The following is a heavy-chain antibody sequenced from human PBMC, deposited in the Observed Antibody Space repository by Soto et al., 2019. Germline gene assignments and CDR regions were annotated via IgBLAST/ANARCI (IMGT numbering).Heavy chain of an antibody. CDR2: INHSGST. Sequence: QVQLQQWGAGLLKPSETLSLTCAVYGRCFSGYYWSWIRQRPGKGLEWIGEINHSGSTNYNPSLKRLVTISVDTSKNQFSLSLSSVTAADTAVYYCARNAYCSCGSCYPGPYFDYWGQGTLVTVSS. D-gene: IGHD2-15*01. CDR1: GRCFSGYY. CDR3: ARNAYCSCGSCYPGPYFDY. V-gene: IGHV4-34*01. J-gene: IGHJ4*02.